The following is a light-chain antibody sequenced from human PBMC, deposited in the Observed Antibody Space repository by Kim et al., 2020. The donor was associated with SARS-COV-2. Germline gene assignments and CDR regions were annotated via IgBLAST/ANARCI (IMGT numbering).Light chain of an antibody. J-gene: IGKJ3*01. CDR1: QNINSH. Sequence: DIQMTQSPSYLSASVGDRVTITCRTSQNINSHLNWYHQKPGRAPKLLIYAASTLQGGFPSRFSGSGSDTDFTLTISSLQPVDFATYFCQQTYISPFTFGPVTKVDIK. V-gene: IGKV1-39*01. CDR3: QQTYISPFT. CDR2: AAS.